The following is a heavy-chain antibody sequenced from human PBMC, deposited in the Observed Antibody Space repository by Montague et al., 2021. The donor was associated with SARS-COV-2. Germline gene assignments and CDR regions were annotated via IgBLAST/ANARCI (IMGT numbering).Heavy chain of an antibody. D-gene: IGHD4-17*01. J-gene: IGHJ4*02. V-gene: IGHV4-34*01. CDR2: INHSGST. Sequence: SETLSLTCAVYGGSLSGYYWSWIRQPPGKGLEWIGEINHSGSTNXNPSLKSRVTISLDTSKNQFSLKLSSVTTADTAVYYCARGSTVTHYWGQGTLVTVSS. CDR1: GGSLSGYY. CDR3: ARGSTVTHY.